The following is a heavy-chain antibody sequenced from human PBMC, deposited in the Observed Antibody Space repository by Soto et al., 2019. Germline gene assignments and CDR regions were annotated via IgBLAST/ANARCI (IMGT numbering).Heavy chain of an antibody. J-gene: IGHJ5*02. CDR2: IYYSGST. Sequence: SETLSLTCTVSGVSISSYYWSWIRQPPGKGLEWIGYIYYSGSTNYNPSLKSRVTISVDTSKNQFSLKLSSVTAADTAVYYCARLAGWGNNWFDPWGQGTLVTVS. D-gene: IGHD3-16*01. V-gene: IGHV4-59*01. CDR3: ARLAGWGNNWFDP. CDR1: GVSISSYY.